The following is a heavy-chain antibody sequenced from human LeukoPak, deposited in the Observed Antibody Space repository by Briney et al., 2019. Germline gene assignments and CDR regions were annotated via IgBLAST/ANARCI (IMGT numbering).Heavy chain of an antibody. J-gene: IGHJ4*02. CDR3: ARDPEGVTPLDY. Sequence: GASVKVSCEASGYIFTSYGFAWVRQAPGQGLEWMGWISALNGNTNYAQKFQGRVTMTTDTSTSTAYMELRNLTSDDTAMYYCARDPEGVTPLDYWGQGTLVTVSS. CDR2: ISALNGNT. CDR1: GYIFTSYG. V-gene: IGHV1-18*01. D-gene: IGHD3-10*01.